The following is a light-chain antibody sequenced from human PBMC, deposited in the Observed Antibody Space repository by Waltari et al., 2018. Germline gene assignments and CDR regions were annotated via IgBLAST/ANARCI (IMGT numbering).Light chain of an antibody. Sequence: IVMTQSPATLSVSPGERASLSCRASQSVSSNLAWSQQKPGQAPRLLIYGASTRATGIPVRFSGSGSGTEFTLTISSLQSEDFAVYYCQQYVGWPPTLTFGGGTKVEIK. CDR3: QQYVGWPPTLT. J-gene: IGKJ4*01. CDR1: QSVSSN. V-gene: IGKV3-15*01. CDR2: GAS.